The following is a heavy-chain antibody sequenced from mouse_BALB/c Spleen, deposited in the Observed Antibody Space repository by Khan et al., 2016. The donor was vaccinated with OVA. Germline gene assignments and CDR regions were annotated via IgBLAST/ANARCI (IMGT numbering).Heavy chain of an antibody. Sequence: QVQLKESGAELAKPGASVKMSCKASGYTFTSYWMHWVKQRPGQGLEWIGYIDPSTDYTEYNRKFRDKATLTVEKSSTTVYMQMTSLTSEDSAVYYCVNHGSSSAWFTYWGQGTLVTVSA. V-gene: IGHV1-7*01. CDR3: VNHGSSSAWFTY. J-gene: IGHJ3*01. D-gene: IGHD1-1*01. CDR2: IDPSTDYT. CDR1: GYTFTSYW.